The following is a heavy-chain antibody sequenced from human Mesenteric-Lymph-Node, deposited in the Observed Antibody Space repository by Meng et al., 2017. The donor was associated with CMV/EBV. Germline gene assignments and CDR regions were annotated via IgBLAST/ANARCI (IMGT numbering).Heavy chain of an antibody. J-gene: IGHJ4*02. CDR1: GGSISSSSYY. CDR2: IYHSGRT. D-gene: IGHD3-22*01. V-gene: IGHV4-39*07. CDR3: ARLHEYDSSGLSSDFDY. Sequence: SETLSLTCTVSGGSISSSSYYWGWVRQPPGKGLEWIGSIYHSGRTYYNPSLKSRVTISVDTSKNQFSLKLSSVTAADTTVYYCARLHEYDSSGLSSDFDYWGQGTLVTVSS.